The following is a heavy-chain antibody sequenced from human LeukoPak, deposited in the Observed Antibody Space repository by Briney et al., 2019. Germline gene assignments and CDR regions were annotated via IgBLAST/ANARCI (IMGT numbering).Heavy chain of an antibody. CDR3: AREPPYYYDSSGYFSTSFDY. Sequence: GGSLRLSCAASGFTFSSYTVNWVRQAPGKGLEWVSFISRDGLYISYADSVKGRFTISRDNAKNSLHLQMNSLRAEDTAVYYCAREPPYYYDSSGYFSTSFDYWGQGTLVTVSS. CDR1: GFTFSSYT. CDR2: ISRDGLYI. D-gene: IGHD3-22*01. J-gene: IGHJ4*02. V-gene: IGHV3-21*01.